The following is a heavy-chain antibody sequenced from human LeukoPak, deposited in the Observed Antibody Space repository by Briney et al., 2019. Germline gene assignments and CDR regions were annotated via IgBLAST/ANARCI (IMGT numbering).Heavy chain of an antibody. CDR3: ARDRLVVTAMDY. CDR1: GYTFTSYY. Sequence: ASVKVSCKASGYTFTSYYMHWVRQAPGQGLEWMGIINPSGGSTSYAQKFQGRVTMARDTSTSTVYMELSSLRSEDTAVYYCARDRLVVTAMDYWGQGTLVTVSS. J-gene: IGHJ4*02. V-gene: IGHV1-46*01. D-gene: IGHD2-21*02. CDR2: INPSGGST.